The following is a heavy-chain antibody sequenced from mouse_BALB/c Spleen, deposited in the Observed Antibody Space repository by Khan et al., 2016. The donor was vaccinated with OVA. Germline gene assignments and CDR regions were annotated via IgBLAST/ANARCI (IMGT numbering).Heavy chain of an antibody. Sequence: EVELVESGGDLVKTGGSLKLSCAASGFTFSTYGMSWVRQTPDKRLEWVATLSSGGHYTYYIDSVKGRFTISRDNAKNILYLQMTSLRSEDTAMYYCARLAYYYNSEGFAYWGQGTLVTVSA. J-gene: IGHJ3*01. CDR1: GFTFSTYG. V-gene: IGHV5-6*01. CDR3: ARLAYYYNSEGFAY. CDR2: LSSGGHYT. D-gene: IGHD1-1*01.